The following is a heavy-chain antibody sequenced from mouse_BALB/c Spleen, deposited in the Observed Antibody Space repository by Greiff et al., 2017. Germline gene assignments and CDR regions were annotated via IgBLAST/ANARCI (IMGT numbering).Heavy chain of an antibody. J-gene: IGHJ3*01. CDR3: ARGRDCRFAY. CDR2: IYPGSGNT. D-gene: IGHD3-3*01. Sequence: QVHVKQSGAELARPGASVKLSCKASGYTFTDYYINWVKQRTGQGLEWIGEIYPGSGNTYYNEKFKGKATLTADKSSSTAYMQRSSLTSEDSAVYFCARGRDCRFAYWGQGTLVTVSA. CDR1: GYTFTDYY. V-gene: IGHV1-77*01.